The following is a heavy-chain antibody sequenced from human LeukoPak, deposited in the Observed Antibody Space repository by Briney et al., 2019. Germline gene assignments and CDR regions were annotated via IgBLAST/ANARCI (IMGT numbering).Heavy chain of an antibody. CDR1: GFTFSSYA. CDR3: ARDSDSSGPNWFDP. D-gene: IGHD3-22*01. J-gene: IGHJ5*02. Sequence: PGRSLRLSCAASGFTFSSYAMHWVRQAPGKGLERVAVISYDGSNKYYADSVKGRFTISRDNSKNTLYLQMNSLRAEDTAVYYCARDSDSSGPNWFDPWGQGTLVTVSS. CDR2: ISYDGSNK. V-gene: IGHV3-30-3*01.